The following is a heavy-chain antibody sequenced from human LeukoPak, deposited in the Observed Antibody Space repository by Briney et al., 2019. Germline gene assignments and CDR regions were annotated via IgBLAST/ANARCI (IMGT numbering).Heavy chain of an antibody. V-gene: IGHV3-48*03. D-gene: IGHD1-1*01. CDR1: GFTFRFYE. Sequence: GGSLRLSCTASGFTFRFYEMNWFRQAPGKGLEWLSYISGSGTIDYADAVRGRFTISRDNAKNSVYLEMNSLKVEDTAVYYCARDHRYSAANEGGWGQGTLVTVSS. J-gene: IGHJ4*02. CDR3: ARDHRYSAANEGG. CDR2: ISGSGTI.